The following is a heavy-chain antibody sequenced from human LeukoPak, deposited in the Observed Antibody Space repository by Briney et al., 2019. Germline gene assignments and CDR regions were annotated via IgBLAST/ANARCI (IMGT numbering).Heavy chain of an antibody. V-gene: IGHV5-51*01. CDR3: ARYYFWTGSYFFDH. Sequence: GESLKISCNTSGFXFTTHWISWVRQMPGEGLELMGTIFPGDSDTNYSPSFQGQVTISADKSSNTAYLHWSSLKASDTAMYYCARYYFWTGSYFFDHWGQGTLVTVSS. CDR1: GFXFTTHW. J-gene: IGHJ4*02. CDR2: IFPGDSDT. D-gene: IGHD3/OR15-3a*01.